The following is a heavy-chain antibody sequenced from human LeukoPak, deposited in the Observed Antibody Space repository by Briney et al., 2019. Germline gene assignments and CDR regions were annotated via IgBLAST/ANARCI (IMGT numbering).Heavy chain of an antibody. CDR1: GGSFSGYY. V-gene: IGHV4-34*01. D-gene: IGHD3-3*01. CDR3: ARLTHPLYDFWSGYYFDY. J-gene: IGHJ4*02. Sequence: SETLSLTCAVYGGSFSGYYWSWIRQPPGKGLEWIGEINHSGSTNYNPSLKSRVTISVDTSKNQFSLKLSSVTAADTAVYYCARLTHPLYDFWSGYYFDYWGQGTLVTVSS. CDR2: INHSGST.